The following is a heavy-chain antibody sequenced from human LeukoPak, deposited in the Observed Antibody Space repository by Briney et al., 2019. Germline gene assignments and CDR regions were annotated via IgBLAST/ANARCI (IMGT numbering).Heavy chain of an antibody. CDR1: GGTFSSYA. D-gene: IGHD5-18*01. CDR3: ARGYSYGPYYFDY. V-gene: IGHV1-69*13. J-gene: IGHJ4*02. Sequence: SVKVSCKASGGTFSSYAISWVRQAPGQGLEWMGGIIPIFGTANYAQKFQGRVTITADESTSTAYMELSSLRSEDTAVYYCARGYSYGPYYFDYWGQGTLVTVSS. CDR2: IIPIFGTA.